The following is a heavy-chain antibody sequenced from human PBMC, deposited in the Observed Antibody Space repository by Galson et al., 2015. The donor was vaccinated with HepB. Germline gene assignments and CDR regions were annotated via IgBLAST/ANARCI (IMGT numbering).Heavy chain of an antibody. CDR2: ISYNGGNK. CDR1: GFPFGAYG. D-gene: IGHD3-22*01. J-gene: IGHJ4*02. Sequence: SLRLSCAVSGFPFGAYGIHWVRQAPGKGLDWVTVISYNGGNKYYTNSVKGRFTISRDNSKNTVHLQMDSLKPEDTAVYYCAEESARYYDSTGYLKGGYIDLWGQGTLVTVSS. V-gene: IGHV3-30*18. CDR3: AEESARYYDSTGYLKGGYIDL.